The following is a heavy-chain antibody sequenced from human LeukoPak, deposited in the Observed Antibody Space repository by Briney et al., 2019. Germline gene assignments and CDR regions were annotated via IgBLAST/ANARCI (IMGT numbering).Heavy chain of an antibody. V-gene: IGHV4-31*03. D-gene: IGHD3-22*01. CDR1: GGSISSGGYY. J-gene: IGHJ5*02. CDR2: IYYSGST. CDR3: AREGVSSGSNWFDP. Sequence: SQTLSLTCTVSGGSISSGGYYWSWIRQHPGKGLEWIGYIYYSGSTYYNPSLKSRVTISVDTSKNQFSLKLSSVTAADTAVYYCAREGVSSGSNWFDPWGQGTLVTVSS.